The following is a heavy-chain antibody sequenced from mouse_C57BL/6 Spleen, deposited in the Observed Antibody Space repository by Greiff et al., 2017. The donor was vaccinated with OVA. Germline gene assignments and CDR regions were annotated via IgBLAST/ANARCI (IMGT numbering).Heavy chain of an antibody. J-gene: IGHJ2*01. V-gene: IGHV1-82*01. CDR3: AREGSNYRYYFDY. CDR1: GYAFSSSW. Sequence: VQLQQSGPELVKPGASVKISCKASGYAFSSSWMNWVKQRPGKGLEWIGRIYPGDGDTNYNGKFKGKATLTADKSSSTAYMQLSSLTSEDSAVYFCAREGSNYRYYFDYWGQGTTLTVSS. D-gene: IGHD2-5*01. CDR2: IYPGDGDT.